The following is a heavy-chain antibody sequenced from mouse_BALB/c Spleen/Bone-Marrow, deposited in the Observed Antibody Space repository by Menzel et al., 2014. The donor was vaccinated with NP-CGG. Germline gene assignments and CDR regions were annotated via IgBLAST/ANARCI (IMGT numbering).Heavy chain of an antibody. D-gene: IGHD2-1*01. CDR2: IAPGSGST. J-gene: IGHJ4*01. CDR3: ARGIYYGNYVYAMHH. V-gene: IGHV1S41*01. CDR1: GYTFTNYW. Sequence: DLVKPGASVKLSCKASGYTFTNYWINWIKQRPGQGLEWIGRIAPGSGSTYYNEMFKGKATLTVDTSSSTAYIQLSSLSSEDSAVYFCARGIYYGNYVYAMHHRAQGTSVPVTS.